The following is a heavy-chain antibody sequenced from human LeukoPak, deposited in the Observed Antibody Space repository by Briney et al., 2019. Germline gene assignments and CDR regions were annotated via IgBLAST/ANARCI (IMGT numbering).Heavy chain of an antibody. Sequence: SETLSLTCTVSGGSISSSSYYWGWIRQPPGKGLEWIGSIYYSGSTYYNPSLKSRVTISVDTSKNQFSLKLSSVTAADTAVYYCASLRSSWYVAGDYWGQGTLVTVSS. D-gene: IGHD6-13*01. CDR1: GGSISSSSYY. CDR3: ASLRSSWYVAGDY. J-gene: IGHJ4*02. CDR2: IYYSGST. V-gene: IGHV4-39*01.